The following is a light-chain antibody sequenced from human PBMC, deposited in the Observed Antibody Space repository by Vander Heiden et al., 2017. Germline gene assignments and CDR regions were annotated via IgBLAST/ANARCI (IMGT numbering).Light chain of an antibody. J-gene: IGKJ2*01. Sequence: DIQLTPSPSSLSASVGDRVTITCRASQSISSYLNWYQQKPGKAPKLLIYAASSLQSGVPSRFSGSGSGTDFTLTISSLQPEDFATYYCQQSYSPRMYTFGQGTKLEIK. V-gene: IGKV1-39*01. CDR2: AAS. CDR3: QQSYSPRMYT. CDR1: QSISSY.